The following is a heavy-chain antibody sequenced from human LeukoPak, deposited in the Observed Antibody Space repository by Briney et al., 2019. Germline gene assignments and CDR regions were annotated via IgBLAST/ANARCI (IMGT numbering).Heavy chain of an antibody. J-gene: IGHJ2*01. V-gene: IGHV4-31*03. D-gene: IGHD3-10*01. CDR1: GGSISSGGYY. CDR3: ASYGSGWYFDL. Sequence: SSQTLSLTCTVSGGSISSGGYYWSWIRQHRGKGLEWIGYIYDSGSTYYKPSLRSRVTISGDTSKNQFSLKVTSVSDADTAVYYCASYGSGWYFDLWGRGTLVTVSS. CDR2: IYDSGST.